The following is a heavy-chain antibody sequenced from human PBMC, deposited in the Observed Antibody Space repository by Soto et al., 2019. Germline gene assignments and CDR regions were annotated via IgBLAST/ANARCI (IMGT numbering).Heavy chain of an antibody. CDR1: GGSISSSSYY. CDR2: IYYSGST. D-gene: IGHD3-22*01. J-gene: IGHJ6*02. V-gene: IGHV4-39*01. Sequence: SETLSLTCTVSGGSISSSSYYWGWIRQPPGKGLEWIGSIYYSGSTYYNPSLKSRVTISVDTSKNQFSLKLSSVTAADTAVYYCAGFGLFPPYYYGMDVWGQGXTVTVYS. CDR3: AGFGLFPPYYYGMDV.